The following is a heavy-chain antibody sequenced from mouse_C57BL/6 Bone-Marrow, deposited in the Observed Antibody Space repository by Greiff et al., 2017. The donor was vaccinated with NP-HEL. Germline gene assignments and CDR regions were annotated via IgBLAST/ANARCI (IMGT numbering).Heavy chain of an antibody. Sequence: EVKLMESGEGLVKPGGSLKLSCAASGFTFSSYAMSWVRQTPEKRLEWVAYISSGGDYIYYADTVKGRFTISRDNARNTLYLQMSSLKSEDTAMYYCTRVGIIFTTVVPFAYWGQGTLVTVSA. CDR1: GFTFSSYA. CDR2: ISSGGDYI. J-gene: IGHJ3*01. V-gene: IGHV5-9-1*02. D-gene: IGHD1-1*01. CDR3: TRVGIIFTTVVPFAY.